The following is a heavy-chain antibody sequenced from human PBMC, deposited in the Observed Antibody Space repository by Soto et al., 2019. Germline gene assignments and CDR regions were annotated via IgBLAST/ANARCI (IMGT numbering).Heavy chain of an antibody. CDR1: GFTFSSYA. V-gene: IGHV3-23*01. D-gene: IGHD3-10*01. Sequence: EVQLLESGGGLVQPGGSLRLSCAASGFTFSSYAMSWVRQAPGKGLEWVSAISGSGGSTYYADSVKGRFTISRDNSKTTLYLQMNSLRAEDTAVYYCAKRAEYGSGSYYNFDYWGQGTLVTVSS. CDR2: ISGSGGST. CDR3: AKRAEYGSGSYYNFDY. J-gene: IGHJ4*02.